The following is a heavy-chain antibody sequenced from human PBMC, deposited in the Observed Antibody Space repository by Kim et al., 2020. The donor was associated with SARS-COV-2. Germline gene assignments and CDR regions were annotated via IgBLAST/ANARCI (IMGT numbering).Heavy chain of an antibody. J-gene: IGHJ4*02. V-gene: IGHV1-69*13. CDR1: GGTFSSYA. D-gene: IGHD4-17*01. CDR2: IIPIFGTA. Sequence: SVKVSCKASGGTFSSYAISWVRQAPGQGLEWMGGIIPIFGTANYAQKFQGRVTITADESTSTAYMELSSLRSEDTAVYYCATSDYGVSLGVDYWGQGTLGTVSS. CDR3: ATSDYGVSLGVDY.